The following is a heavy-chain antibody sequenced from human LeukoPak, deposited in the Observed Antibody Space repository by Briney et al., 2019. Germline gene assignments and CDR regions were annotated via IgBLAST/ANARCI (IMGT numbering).Heavy chain of an antibody. D-gene: IGHD3-9*01. CDR2: IIPIFGTA. Sequence: SVKVSCKASGGTFSSYAISWVRQAPGQGLEWMGGIIPIFGTANYAQKSQGRVTITADESTSTAYMELSSLRSEDTAVYYCARDPGQTGYNDYWGQGTLVTVSS. CDR1: GGTFSSYA. CDR3: ARDPGQTGYNDY. V-gene: IGHV1-69*13. J-gene: IGHJ4*02.